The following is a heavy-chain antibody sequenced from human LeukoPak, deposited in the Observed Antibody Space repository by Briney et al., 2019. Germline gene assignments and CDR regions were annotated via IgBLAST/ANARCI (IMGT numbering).Heavy chain of an antibody. J-gene: IGHJ5*02. Sequence: SGTLSLTCAVSGDSITSDKWWTWVRQPPGKGLEWIGEIHHSKSSNYNPSLKSRVTISVDKSKNQFSLKLSSVTAADTAVYYCARLEDIVVVPAAVGWFDPWGQGTLVTVSS. CDR2: IHHSKSS. CDR3: ARLEDIVVVPAAVGWFDP. CDR1: GDSITSDKW. V-gene: IGHV4-4*02. D-gene: IGHD2-2*01.